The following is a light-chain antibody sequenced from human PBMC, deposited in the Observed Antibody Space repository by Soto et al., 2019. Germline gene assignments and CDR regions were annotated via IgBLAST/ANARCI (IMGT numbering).Light chain of an antibody. CDR1: SSDVGGYNY. Sequence: QSVLTQPASVSGSPGQSITISCTGTSSDVGGYNYVSWYQQHPGNAPKFMIYEVSNRPSGVSNRFSGSKSGNTASLTISGLQAEDEADYYCSSYTSSSTYVFGTGTKVTVL. J-gene: IGLJ1*01. CDR2: EVS. CDR3: SSYTSSSTYV. V-gene: IGLV2-14*01.